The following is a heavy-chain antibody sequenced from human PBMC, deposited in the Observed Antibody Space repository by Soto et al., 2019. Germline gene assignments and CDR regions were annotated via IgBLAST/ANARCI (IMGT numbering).Heavy chain of an antibody. CDR1: GYSFTIYW. J-gene: IGHJ6*02. CDR2: IYPGDSDT. D-gene: IGHD6-19*01. Sequence: GESLNISCKGSGYSFTIYWIGWVRQMPGKGLEWMGIIYPGDSDTRYSPSFQGQVTISADKSISTAYLQWSSLKASDTAMYYCARLDSSGWHYYYYGMDVWGQGTTVTVSS. V-gene: IGHV5-51*01. CDR3: ARLDSSGWHYYYYGMDV.